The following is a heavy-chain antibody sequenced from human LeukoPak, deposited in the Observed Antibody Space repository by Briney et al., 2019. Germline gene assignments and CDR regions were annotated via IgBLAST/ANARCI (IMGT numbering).Heavy chain of an antibody. CDR3: ARGRNTMVRGAIGAETRYYYSYYMDV. CDR1: GSSISSSSYY. Sequence: PSETLSLTCTVSGSSISSSSYYWSWICQPPGRGREWIGEINHSGSTNYNPSLKGRVIVSVDTSKNQFSLKLSSVTAADTAIYYCARGRNTMVRGAIGAETRYYYSYYMDVWGRGTTVTVSS. D-gene: IGHD3-10*01. V-gene: IGHV4-39*07. J-gene: IGHJ6*03. CDR2: INHSGST.